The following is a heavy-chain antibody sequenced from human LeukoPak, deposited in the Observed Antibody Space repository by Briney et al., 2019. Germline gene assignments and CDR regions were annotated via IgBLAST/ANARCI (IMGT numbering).Heavy chain of an antibody. J-gene: IGHJ4*02. CDR1: GYTFTSCG. CDR2: ISAYNGNT. CDR3: ARVEPYYYDSSTTIDY. V-gene: IGHV1-18*01. Sequence: GASVKVSCKASGYTFTSCGISWVRQAPGQGLEWMGWISAYNGNTNYAQKLQGRVTMTTDTSTSTAYMELRSLRSDDTAVYYCARVEPYYYDSSTTIDYWGQGTLVTVSS. D-gene: IGHD3-22*01.